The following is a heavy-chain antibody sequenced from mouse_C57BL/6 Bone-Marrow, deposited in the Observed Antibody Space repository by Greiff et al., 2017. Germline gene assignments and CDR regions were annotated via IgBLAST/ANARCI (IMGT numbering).Heavy chain of an antibody. CDR2: IDPSDSYT. J-gene: IGHJ4*01. CDR1: GYTFTSYW. Sequence: VQLQQPGAELVMPGASVKLSCKASGYTFTSYWMHWVKQRPGQGLEWIGEIDPSDSYTNYNQKFKGKSTLNVAKSSSTAYMTLSSLTSAYSAVYYCAIRSYYYGSSYGIYYAMDYWGQGTSVTVSS. D-gene: IGHD1-1*01. CDR3: AIRSYYYGSSYGIYYAMDY. V-gene: IGHV1-69*01.